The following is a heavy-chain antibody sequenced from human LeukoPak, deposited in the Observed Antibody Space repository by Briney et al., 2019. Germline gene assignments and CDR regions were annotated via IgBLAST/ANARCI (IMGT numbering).Heavy chain of an antibody. CDR1: GYSISSGYY. D-gene: IGHD4-11*01. V-gene: IGHV4-38-2*01. CDR2: IYHSGST. Sequence: PSETLSLTCAVSGYSISSGYYWGWIRQPPGKGLEWIGSIYHSGSTYYNPSLKSRVTISVDTSKNQFSLKLSSVTAADTAVYYCARQVYGSNWSRHFGSWGQGTLVTVSS. J-gene: IGHJ4*02. CDR3: ARQVYGSNWSRHFGS.